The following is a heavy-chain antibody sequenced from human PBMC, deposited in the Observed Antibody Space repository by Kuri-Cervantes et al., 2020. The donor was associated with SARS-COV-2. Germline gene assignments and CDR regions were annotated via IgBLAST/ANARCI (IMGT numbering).Heavy chain of an antibody. CDR1: GGSFSGYY. V-gene: IGHV3-11*04. D-gene: IGHD2-21*02. CDR2: ISSSGSTI. CDR3: ARGGCGGDCYSEQYFDY. J-gene: IGHJ4*02. Sequence: LSLTCAVYGGSFSGYYWSWIRQPPGKGLEWVSYISSSGSTIYYADSVKGRFTISRDNAKNSLYLQMNSLRAEDTAVYYCARGGCGGDCYSEQYFDYWGQGTLVTVSS.